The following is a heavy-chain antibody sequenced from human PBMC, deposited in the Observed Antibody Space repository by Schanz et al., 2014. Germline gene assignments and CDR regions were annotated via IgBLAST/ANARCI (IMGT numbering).Heavy chain of an antibody. CDR3: AKGMGYCSGGTCYDYYYYGLDV. D-gene: IGHD2-15*01. CDR1: GFTFRDYY. V-gene: IGHV3-11*03. CDR2: ISSGSSYA. Sequence: VQLLDSGGGLVQPGGSLRLSCAASGFTFRDYYMSWIRQAPGKGLEWVSDISSGSSYANYADSVKGRFTISRDNAKNSLYLQMNSLSADDTAVFYCAKGMGYCSGGTCYDYYYYGLDVWGQGTTVTVSS. J-gene: IGHJ6*02.